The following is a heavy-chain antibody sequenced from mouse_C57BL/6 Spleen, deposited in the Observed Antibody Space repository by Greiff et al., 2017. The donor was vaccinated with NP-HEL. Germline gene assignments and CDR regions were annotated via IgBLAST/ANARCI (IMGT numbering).Heavy chain of an antibody. V-gene: IGHV5-9*01. CDR2: ISGGGGNT. CDR3: ARQGSYYSNYYWYFDV. Sequence: EVHLVESGGGLVKPGGSLKLSCAASGFTFSSYTMSWVRQTPEKRLEWVATISGGGGNTYYPDSVKGRFTISRDNAKNTLYLQMSSLRSEDTALYYCARQGSYYSNYYWYFDVWGTGTTVTVSS. D-gene: IGHD2-5*01. J-gene: IGHJ1*03. CDR1: GFTFSSYT.